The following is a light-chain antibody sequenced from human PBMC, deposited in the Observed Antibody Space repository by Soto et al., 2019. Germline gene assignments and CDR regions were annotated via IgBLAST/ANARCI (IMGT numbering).Light chain of an antibody. CDR3: QQYNNWPGT. CDR1: QSVSSN. CDR2: VAS. V-gene: IGKV3-15*01. J-gene: IGKJ1*01. Sequence: EIVMTQSPAALSVSPGERATLSCRARQSVSSNFAWYQQKPGQAPRLLIYVASTRATGIPARFSGSGSGTEFTLTISSLQSEDFAVYYCQQYNNWPGTFGQGTKVEIK.